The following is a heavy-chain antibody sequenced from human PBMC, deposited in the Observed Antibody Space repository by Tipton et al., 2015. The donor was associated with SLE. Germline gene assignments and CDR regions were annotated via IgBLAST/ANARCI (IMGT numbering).Heavy chain of an antibody. Sequence: TLSLTCAIYGGSFNGYYWSWIRQPPGKGLEWIGAINHSGNIDYNPSLKSRVTISVDTSEFQFSLNLSSVTAADTAVYYCARDPEYDSPSEGDYRGQGTLVTVSS. V-gene: IGHV4-34*01. CDR3: ARDPEYDSPSEGDY. CDR2: INHSGNI. J-gene: IGHJ4*02. D-gene: IGHD3-22*01. CDR1: GGSFNGYY.